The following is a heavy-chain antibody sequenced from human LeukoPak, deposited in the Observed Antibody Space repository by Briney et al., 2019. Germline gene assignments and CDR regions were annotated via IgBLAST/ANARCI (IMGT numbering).Heavy chain of an antibody. CDR1: GFTFSSYS. Sequence: GGSLRLSCAASGFTFSSYSMNWVRQAPGKGLEWVSSISSSSSYIYYADSVKGRFTISRDNAKNSLYLQMNSLRAEDTAVYYCARDSCSGTSCYTNWFDPWGQGTLVTVSS. CDR3: ARDSCSGTSCYTNWFDP. V-gene: IGHV3-21*01. J-gene: IGHJ5*02. D-gene: IGHD2-2*02. CDR2: ISSSSSYI.